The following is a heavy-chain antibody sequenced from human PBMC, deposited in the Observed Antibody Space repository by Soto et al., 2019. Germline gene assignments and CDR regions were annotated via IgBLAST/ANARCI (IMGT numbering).Heavy chain of an antibody. CDR1: GGSISSYY. V-gene: IGHV4-4*07. D-gene: IGHD6-13*01. J-gene: IGHJ5*02. CDR2: IYTSGST. Sequence: LSLTCTVSGGSISSYYWSWIRQPAGKGLEWIGRIYTSGSTNYNPSLKSRVTMSVDTSKNQFSLKLSSVTAADTAVYYCARDGSSSFGNWFDPWGQGTLVTVSS. CDR3: ARDGSSSFGNWFDP.